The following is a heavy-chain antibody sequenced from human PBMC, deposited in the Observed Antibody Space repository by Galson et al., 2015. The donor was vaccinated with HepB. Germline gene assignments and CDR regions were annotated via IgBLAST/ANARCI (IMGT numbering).Heavy chain of an antibody. CDR3: ARSSGGFSYYYVMSI. CDR2: IDPSDSYT. Sequence: QSGAEVKKPGQSLRISCKGSGYSFTNYWIIWVRQLPGKGLEWMGGIDPSDSYTNYNPAFQGHVTISADKSINTAFLQWSSLKASDTAIYYCARSSGGFSYYYVMSIWGQGTTVTVS. D-gene: IGHD4-23*01. CDR1: GYSFTNYW. V-gene: IGHV5-10-1*01. J-gene: IGHJ6*02.